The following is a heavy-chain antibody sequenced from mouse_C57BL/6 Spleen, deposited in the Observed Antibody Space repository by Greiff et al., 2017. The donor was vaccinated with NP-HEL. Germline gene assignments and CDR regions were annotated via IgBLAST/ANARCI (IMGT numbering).Heavy chain of an antibody. CDR3: ASGLSKTRFAY. CDR1: GFSLTSYG. V-gene: IGHV2-6*01. Sequence: QVQLQESGPGLVAPSQSLSITCTVSGFSLTSYGVDWVRQSPGKGLEWLGVIWGVGSTNYNSALKSRLSISKDNSKSQVFLKMNSLQTDDTAMYYCASGLSKTRFAYWCQGTLVTVSA. D-gene: IGHD6-1*01. J-gene: IGHJ3*01. CDR2: IWGVGST.